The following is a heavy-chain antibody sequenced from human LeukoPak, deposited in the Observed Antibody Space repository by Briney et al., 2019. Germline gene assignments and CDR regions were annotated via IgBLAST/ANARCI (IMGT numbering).Heavy chain of an antibody. CDR2: IKQDGSEK. CDR1: GFTFSRYW. CDR3: ARAPDIGDY. Sequence: PGGSLRLSCAASGFTFSRYWMTWVRQAPGKGLEWVANIKQDGSEKYYVDSVKGRFTISRDNAKNSLYLQMNSLRAEDTAVYYCARAPDIGDYWGQGTLVTVSS. J-gene: IGHJ4*02. V-gene: IGHV3-7*01. D-gene: IGHD2-15*01.